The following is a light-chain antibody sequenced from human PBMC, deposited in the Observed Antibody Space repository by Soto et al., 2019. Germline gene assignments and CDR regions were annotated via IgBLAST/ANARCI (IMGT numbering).Light chain of an antibody. V-gene: IGLV2-14*01. CDR2: EVN. Sequence: QSALTQPASVSASPGQSITISCTGTSSDVGGYKFVSWYQHHPGKAPKLMIYEVNNRPSGVSNRFSGSKSGNTASLTITGLQAEDEADYYCQSYDSRLSCSVFGTGTKLTVL. CDR3: QSYDSRLSCSV. J-gene: IGLJ1*01. CDR1: SSDVGGYKF.